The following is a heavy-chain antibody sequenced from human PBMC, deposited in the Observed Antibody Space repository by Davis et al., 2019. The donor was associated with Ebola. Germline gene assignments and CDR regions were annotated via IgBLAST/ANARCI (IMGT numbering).Heavy chain of an antibody. CDR2: IYYSGST. Sequence: SETLSLTCTVSGGSISSSSYYWGWIRQPPGKGLEWIGSIYYSGSTYYNPSLKSRVTISVDTSKNQLSLKLSSVTAADTAVYYCAREDASSTSADYWGQVILVTVSS. CDR3: AREDASSTSADY. V-gene: IGHV4-39*07. J-gene: IGHJ4*02. CDR1: GGSISSSSYY. D-gene: IGHD2-15*01.